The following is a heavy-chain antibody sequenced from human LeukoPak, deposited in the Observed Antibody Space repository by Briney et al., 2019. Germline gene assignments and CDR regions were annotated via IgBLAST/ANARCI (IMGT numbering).Heavy chain of an antibody. J-gene: IGHJ4*02. D-gene: IGHD3-10*01. Sequence: ASVKVSCKASGYTFTGYYMHWVRQAPGQGLEWMGWINPNSGGTNYAQKFQGRVTMTRDTSISTAYMELSRLRSDDTAVYYCARDPARFGELSDYWGQGTLVTVSS. V-gene: IGHV1-2*02. CDR3: ARDPARFGELSDY. CDR2: INPNSGGT. CDR1: GYTFTGYY.